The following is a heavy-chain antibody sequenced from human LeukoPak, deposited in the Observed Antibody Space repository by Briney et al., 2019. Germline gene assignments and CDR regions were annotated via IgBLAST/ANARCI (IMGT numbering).Heavy chain of an antibody. J-gene: IGHJ4*02. D-gene: IGHD6-19*01. CDR2: INPNSGGT. CDR3: ARDLNVQWLNY. V-gene: IGHV1-2*02. CDR1: GYTFTAYY. Sequence: ASVKVSCKASGYTFTAYYMHWVRQAPGQGLEWMGWINPNSGGTDYAQGFQGRVSMTRDTSITTAYMELSRLRPDDTAVYYCARDLNVQWLNYWGQGTLVTVSS.